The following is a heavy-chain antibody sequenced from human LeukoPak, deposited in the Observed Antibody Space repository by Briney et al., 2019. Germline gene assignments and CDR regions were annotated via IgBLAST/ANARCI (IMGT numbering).Heavy chain of an antibody. Sequence: PSQTLSLTCTVSGGSISSGDYYWTWIRQPPGKGLEWIGYIYYSGSTYYNPSLKSRVIISVNTSKNQFSLKLTPKPTAVTAVYYCASEKSESYYENFDYWGQGTLVTVSS. CDR3: ASEKSESYYENFDY. J-gene: IGHJ4*02. D-gene: IGHD3-10*01. CDR2: IYYSGST. V-gene: IGHV4-30-4*01. CDR1: GGSISSGDYY.